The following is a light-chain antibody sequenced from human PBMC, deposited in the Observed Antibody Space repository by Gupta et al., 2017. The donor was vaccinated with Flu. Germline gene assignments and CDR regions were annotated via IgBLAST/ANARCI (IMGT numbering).Light chain of an antibody. CDR1: ALPKQY. CDR3: QSADSSGTYQGV. J-gene: IGLJ3*02. CDR2: KDS. Sequence: SYELTQPPSVSVSPGQTARNTCSGDALPKQYAYWYQQKPGQAPVLVIYKDSERPSGIPERFSGSSSGTTVTLTISGVQAEDEADYYCQSADSSGTYQGVFGGGTKLTVL. V-gene: IGLV3-25*03.